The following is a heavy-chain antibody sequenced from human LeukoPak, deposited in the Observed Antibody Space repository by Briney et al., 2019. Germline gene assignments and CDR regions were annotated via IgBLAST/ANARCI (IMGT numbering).Heavy chain of an antibody. CDR3: ARVGVAVAGTKDAFDI. V-gene: IGHV3-53*01. D-gene: IGHD6-19*01. CDR2: IYSGGST. CDR1: GFTVSSNY. Sequence: GGSLRLSRAASGFTVSSNYMSWVRQAPGKGLEWVSVIYSGGSTYYADSVKGRFTISRDNSKNTLYLQMNSLRAEDTAVYYCARVGVAVAGTKDAFDIRGQGTMVTVSS. J-gene: IGHJ3*02.